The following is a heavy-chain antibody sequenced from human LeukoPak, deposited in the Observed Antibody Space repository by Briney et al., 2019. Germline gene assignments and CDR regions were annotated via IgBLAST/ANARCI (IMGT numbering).Heavy chain of an antibody. CDR2: VYYSGGT. CDR3: ARHWSWSEDFDY. Sequence: PSETLSLTCTVSGDSVSSGAYYWNWIRQHPGKGLEWLGYVYYSGGTYYNPSLKSRVAISIDTSRNQFSLKLSSVTAADTAVYYCARHWSWSEDFDYWGQGTLVTVSS. CDR1: GDSVSSGAYY. D-gene: IGHD1-1*01. J-gene: IGHJ4*02. V-gene: IGHV4-31*03.